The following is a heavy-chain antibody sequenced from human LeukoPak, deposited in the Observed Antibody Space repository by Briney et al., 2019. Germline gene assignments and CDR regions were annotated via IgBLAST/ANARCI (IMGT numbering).Heavy chain of an antibody. CDR3: ARAVAGYNWFDP. CDR2: IYTSGST. CDR1: GGSISSGSYY. V-gene: IGHV4-61*02. Sequence: SETLSLTCTVSGGSISSGSYYWSWIRQPAGKELEWIGRIYTSGSTNYNPSLKSRVTISVDTSKNQFSLKLSSVTAADTAVYYCARAVAGYNWFDPWGQGTLVTVSS. J-gene: IGHJ5*02. D-gene: IGHD6-19*01.